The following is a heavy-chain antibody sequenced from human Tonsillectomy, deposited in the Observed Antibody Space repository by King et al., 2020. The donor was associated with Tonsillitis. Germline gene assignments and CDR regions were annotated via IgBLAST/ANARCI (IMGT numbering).Heavy chain of an antibody. J-gene: IGHJ5*02. V-gene: IGHV5-10-1*03. D-gene: IGHD2-15*01. CDR3: ARPLCSVNTCTRGWLDP. CDR2: IDPTDSYT. Sequence: VQLVESGAEVKKPGESLRISCKGSGYTFTNYWITWVRQMPGKGLEWMGSIDPTDSYTQYNLSFQGHVTISIDRSISTAYLQWSSLKASDTAMYYCARPLCSVNTCTRGWLDPWGQGTLVTVSS. CDR1: GYTFTNYW.